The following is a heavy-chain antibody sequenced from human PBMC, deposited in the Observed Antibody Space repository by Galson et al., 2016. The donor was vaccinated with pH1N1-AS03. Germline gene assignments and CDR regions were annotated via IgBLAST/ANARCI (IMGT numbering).Heavy chain of an antibody. CDR1: GFTFSKYA. V-gene: IGHV3-23*01. J-gene: IGHJ5*02. D-gene: IGHD6-25*01. Sequence: SLRLSCAASGFTFSKYAMSWVRQAPGKGLEWVSSISGSGGSTFYADSVKGRFTISRDNSKNTLYLQLNSLRVEDTAVYYCARDPPGIAAGGFGAWGQGTLVTVSS. CDR3: ARDPPGIAAGGFGA. CDR2: ISGSGGST.